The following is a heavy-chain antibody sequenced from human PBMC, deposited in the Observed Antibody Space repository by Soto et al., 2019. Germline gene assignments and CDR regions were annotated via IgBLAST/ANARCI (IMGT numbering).Heavy chain of an antibody. Sequence: GGSLRLSCAASGFTFSSYSMNWVRQAPGKGLEWVSSISSSSSYIYYADSVKGRYTISRDNAKNSLYLQMNSLRAEDTAVYYCARDRHCTNGVCYDGDAFDIWGQGTMVTVSS. CDR1: GFTFSSYS. V-gene: IGHV3-21*01. J-gene: IGHJ3*02. CDR3: ARDRHCTNGVCYDGDAFDI. D-gene: IGHD2-8*01. CDR2: ISSSSSYI.